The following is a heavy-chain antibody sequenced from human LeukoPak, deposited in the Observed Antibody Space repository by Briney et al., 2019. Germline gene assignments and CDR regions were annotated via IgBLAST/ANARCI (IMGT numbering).Heavy chain of an antibody. Sequence: GGSLRLSCTASGFTFSNYWMTWIRQAPGKGLEWVANIKQDGIEKYYVDPVEGRFTVSRDNSKNSLFLQIESLRAADTAVYYCATCSSGYYCDHFQTWGQGSLVTVSS. D-gene: IGHD3-22*01. CDR1: GFTFSNYW. CDR3: ATCSSGYYCDHFQT. CDR2: IKQDGIEK. V-gene: IGHV3-7*01. J-gene: IGHJ1*01.